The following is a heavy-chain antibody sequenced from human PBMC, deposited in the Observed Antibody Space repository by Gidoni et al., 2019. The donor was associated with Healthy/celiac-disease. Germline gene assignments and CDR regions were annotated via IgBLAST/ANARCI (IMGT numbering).Heavy chain of an antibody. CDR2: IYSGGST. V-gene: IGHV3-66*01. CDR3: ARSGGVGATLRPDY. J-gene: IGHJ4*02. Sequence: EVQLVESGGGLVQPGGSLRLSCAASGFTVSSNYMSWVRQAPGKGLEWVSVIYSGGSTYYADSVKGRFTISRDNSKNTLYLQMNSLRAEDTAVYYCARSGGVGATLRPDYWGQGTLVTVSS. D-gene: IGHD1-26*01. CDR1: GFTVSSNY.